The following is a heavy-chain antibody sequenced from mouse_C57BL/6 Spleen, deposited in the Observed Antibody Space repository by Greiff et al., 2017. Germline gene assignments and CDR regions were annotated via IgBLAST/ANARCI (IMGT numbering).Heavy chain of an antibody. V-gene: IGHV1-50*01. CDR2: IDPSDSYT. J-gene: IGHJ2*01. CDR3: ARKNTTVVAFDY. Sequence: FQLQQPGAELVKPGASVKLSCKASGYTFTSYWMQWVKQRPGQGLEWIGEIDPSDSYTNYNQKFKGKATLTVDTSSSTAYMQLSSLTSEDSAVYYCARKNTTVVAFDYWGQGTTLTVSS. CDR1: GYTFTSYW. D-gene: IGHD1-1*01.